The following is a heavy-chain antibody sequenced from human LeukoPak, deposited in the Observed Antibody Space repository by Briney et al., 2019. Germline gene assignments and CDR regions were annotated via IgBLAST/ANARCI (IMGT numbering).Heavy chain of an antibody. CDR1: GFTLSSYA. Sequence: GGSLRLSCAASGFTLSSYAMSWVRQAPGKGLEGVSAISGSGGSTYYADSVKGRFTISRDNSKNTLYLQMNSLRAEDTAVYYCAKESVAGTNGLDYWGQGTLVTVSS. CDR3: AKESVAGTNGLDY. V-gene: IGHV3-23*01. J-gene: IGHJ4*02. D-gene: IGHD6-19*01. CDR2: ISGSGGST.